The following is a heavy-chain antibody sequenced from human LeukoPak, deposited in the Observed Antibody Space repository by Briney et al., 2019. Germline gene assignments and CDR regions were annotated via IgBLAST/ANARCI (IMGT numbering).Heavy chain of an antibody. CDR3: TKKGSTMTTSFAY. D-gene: IGHD3-3*01. Sequence: GGSLRLSCAASGFTFSSYGMSWVRQAPGKGLEWVSAISGSGGTTYYADSVKGRFTISRDNSKNTLHLQMNSLRAEDTAVYYCTKKGSTMTTSFAYWGQGTLVTVSS. V-gene: IGHV3-23*01. J-gene: IGHJ4*02. CDR2: ISGSGGTT. CDR1: GFTFSSYG.